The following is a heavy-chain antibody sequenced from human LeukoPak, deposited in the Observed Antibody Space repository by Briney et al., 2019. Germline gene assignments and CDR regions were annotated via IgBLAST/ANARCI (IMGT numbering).Heavy chain of an antibody. CDR1: GYTFTSYG. CDR2: ISAYNGNT. CDR3: ARDPPRIVVVVAATNYYGMDV. V-gene: IGHV1-18*01. Sequence: ASVKVSCKASGYTFTSYGISWVRQAPGQGLEWMGWISAYNGNTNYAQKLQGRVTMTTDTSTSTAYMELRSLRSDDTAVYYCARDPPRIVVVVAATNYYGMDVWGQGTTVTVSS. D-gene: IGHD2-15*01. J-gene: IGHJ6*02.